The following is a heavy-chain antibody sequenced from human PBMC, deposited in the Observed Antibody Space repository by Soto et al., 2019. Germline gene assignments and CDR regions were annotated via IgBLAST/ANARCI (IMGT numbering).Heavy chain of an antibody. CDR3: ARDEYSSSMGMDV. CDR1: GYTFTSYG. V-gene: IGHV1-18*01. CDR2: ISAYNGNT. Sequence: QVQLVQSGAEVKKPGASVKVSCKASGYTFTSYGISWVRQAPGQGLEWMGWISAYNGNTNYAQKLQGRVTMTTDTATSTAYRELRSVRSDDTAVYYCARDEYSSSMGMDVWGQGTTVTVSS. D-gene: IGHD6-6*01. J-gene: IGHJ6*02.